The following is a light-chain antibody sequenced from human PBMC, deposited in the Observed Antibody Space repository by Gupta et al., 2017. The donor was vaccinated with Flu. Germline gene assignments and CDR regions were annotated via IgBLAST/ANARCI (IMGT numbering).Light chain of an antibody. CDR1: QSISSY. Sequence: DIQMTHSPSSLSASVGDRVTITCRARQSISSYLNWYQQKPGKAPKLLIYAASSWQSGVPSRFSGSGSGTDFTLTISSRQPEDFANYYCQQSDSTPWTFGQGTEVEIK. CDR2: AAS. V-gene: IGKV1-39*01. CDR3: QQSDSTPWT. J-gene: IGKJ1*01.